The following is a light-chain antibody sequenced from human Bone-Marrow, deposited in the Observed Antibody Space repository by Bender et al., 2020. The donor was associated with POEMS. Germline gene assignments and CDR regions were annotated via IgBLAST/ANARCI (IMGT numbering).Light chain of an antibody. CDR3: CSYATTTTWA. CDR1: RRDVGTYNL. CDR2: DVS. Sequence: QSALTQPSSVSGSPGQSITISCTGTRRDVGTYNLVSWYQKHPGKAPKLIIYDVSERPSGVSNRWSGSKSGNTASLTISGLQPEDGADYHCCSYATTTTWAFGGGTKVTVL. J-gene: IGLJ3*02. V-gene: IGLV2-23*02.